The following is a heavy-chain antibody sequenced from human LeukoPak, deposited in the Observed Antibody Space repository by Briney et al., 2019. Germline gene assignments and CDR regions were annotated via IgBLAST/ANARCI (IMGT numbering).Heavy chain of an antibody. CDR2: IYYSGTT. V-gene: IGHV4-4*02. Sequence: PSGTLSLTCAVSGGSISSSNWWSWVRQPPGKGLEWIGNIYYSGTTYYNPSLKSRVTISVDTSKNQFSLKLTSMTAADTAVYYCARWIGTLYYFNYWGQGTLVSVSS. D-gene: IGHD3-10*01. CDR1: GGSISSSNW. J-gene: IGHJ4*02. CDR3: ARWIGTLYYFNY.